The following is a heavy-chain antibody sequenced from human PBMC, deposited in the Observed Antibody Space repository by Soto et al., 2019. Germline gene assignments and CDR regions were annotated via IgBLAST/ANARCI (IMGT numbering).Heavy chain of an antibody. D-gene: IGHD5-18*01. V-gene: IGHV3-30-3*01. Sequence: PGGSLRLSCAASGFTFSSYAMHWVRQAPGKGLEWVAVISYDGSNKYYADSVKGRFTISRDNAKNSLYLQMISLRADDTAVYYCAKDFRYSYGLFDYWGQGTLVTVSS. CDR3: AKDFRYSYGLFDY. J-gene: IGHJ4*02. CDR1: GFTFSSYA. CDR2: ISYDGSNK.